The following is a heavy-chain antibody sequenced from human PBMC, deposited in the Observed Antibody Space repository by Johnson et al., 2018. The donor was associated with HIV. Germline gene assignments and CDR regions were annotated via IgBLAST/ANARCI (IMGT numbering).Heavy chain of an antibody. D-gene: IGHD6-19*01. CDR3: ARDRQAVRGTFDI. CDR2: ISWNSGSI. V-gene: IGHV3-9*01. J-gene: IGHJ3*02. Sequence: VQLVESGGGLVQPGGSLRLSCVASGFTFDDYAMHWVRQAPGKGLEWVSGISWNSGSIAYADSVKGRFTISRDNAKNSLYLQMNSLRAEDTALYYCARDRQAVRGTFDIWGQGTMVTVST. CDR1: GFTFDDYA.